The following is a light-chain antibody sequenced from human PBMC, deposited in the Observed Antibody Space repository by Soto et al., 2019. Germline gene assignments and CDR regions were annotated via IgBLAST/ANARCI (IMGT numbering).Light chain of an antibody. CDR2: GNN. CDR3: QSYDSSQVI. Sequence: QAVVTQPPSVSGALGQRVTISCAGSSSNLGAGYDVHWYQQFPGTAPQLLIYGNNNRPSGVPDRFSGSKSGTSASLAITGLQAEDEADYYCQSYDSSQVIFGGGTKLTVL. V-gene: IGLV1-40*01. CDR1: SSNLGAGYD. J-gene: IGLJ2*01.